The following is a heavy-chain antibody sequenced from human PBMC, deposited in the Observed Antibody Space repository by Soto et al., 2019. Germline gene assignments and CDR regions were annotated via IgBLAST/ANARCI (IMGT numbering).Heavy chain of an antibody. CDR2: ISYDGSNK. Sequence: LRLSCAASGFTFSSYGMHWVRQAPGKGLEWVAVISYDGSNKYYADSVKGRFTISRDSSKNTLYLEMNSLRPEDTAVYYCAKGEYYYGSGSPYYGMDVWGQGTTVTVSS. D-gene: IGHD3-10*01. CDR3: AKGEYYYGSGSPYYGMDV. J-gene: IGHJ6*02. CDR1: GFTFSSYG. V-gene: IGHV3-30*18.